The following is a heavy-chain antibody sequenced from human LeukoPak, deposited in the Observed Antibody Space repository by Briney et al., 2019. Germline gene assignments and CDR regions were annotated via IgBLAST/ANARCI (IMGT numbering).Heavy chain of an antibody. D-gene: IGHD1-1*01. CDR2: IYYRGST. J-gene: IGHJ4*02. V-gene: IGHV4-39*01. CDR1: GGSISNSNYY. CDR3: ARTTGTSNYFDY. Sequence: SETLSLTCTVSGGSISNSNYYWGWIRQPPGKGLEWIGTIYYRGSTYYNPSLKSRVTIFVDTSKNQFSLQLSSVTAADTAVYYCARTTGTSNYFDYWGQGTLVTVSS.